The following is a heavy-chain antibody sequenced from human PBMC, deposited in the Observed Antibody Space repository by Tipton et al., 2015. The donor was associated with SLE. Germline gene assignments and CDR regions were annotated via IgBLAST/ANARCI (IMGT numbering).Heavy chain of an antibody. Sequence: LRLSCTVSGGSISSGSYYWSWIRQPAGKGLEWIGYIYTSGSTNYNPSLKSRVTISVDTSKNQFSLKLSSVTAADTAVYYCARDGLAVAGLDYWGQGTLVTVSS. D-gene: IGHD6-19*01. CDR3: ARDGLAVAGLDY. J-gene: IGHJ4*02. V-gene: IGHV4-61*09. CDR2: IYTSGST. CDR1: GGSISSGSYY.